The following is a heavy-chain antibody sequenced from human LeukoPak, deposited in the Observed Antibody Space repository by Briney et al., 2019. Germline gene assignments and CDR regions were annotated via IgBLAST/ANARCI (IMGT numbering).Heavy chain of an antibody. D-gene: IGHD3-10*01. V-gene: IGHV1-2*02. J-gene: IGHJ4*02. CDR2: INPNSGGT. CDR1: GYTFTNFG. CDR3: ARNYYGSGIYYNPGGY. Sequence: ASVKVSCKASGYTFTNFGISWVRQAPGQGLEWMGWINPNSGGTNYAQKFQGRVTMTRDTSISTVYMELNWLRFDDTAVYFCARNYYGSGIYYNPGGYWGQGTLVTVSS.